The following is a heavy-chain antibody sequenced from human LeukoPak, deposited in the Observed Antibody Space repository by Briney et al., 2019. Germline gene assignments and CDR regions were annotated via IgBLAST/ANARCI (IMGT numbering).Heavy chain of an antibody. Sequence: PGGSLRLSCAASGFTFSTYSMNWVRQAPGKGLEWVSSISSGSSYIYYADSLKGRITISRDNAKNSLYLQMNSLRAEDTAVYYCARDIAGLSDYWGQGTLVTVSS. CDR2: ISSGSSYI. V-gene: IGHV3-21*01. J-gene: IGHJ4*02. D-gene: IGHD2-15*01. CDR1: GFTFSTYS. CDR3: ARDIAGLSDY.